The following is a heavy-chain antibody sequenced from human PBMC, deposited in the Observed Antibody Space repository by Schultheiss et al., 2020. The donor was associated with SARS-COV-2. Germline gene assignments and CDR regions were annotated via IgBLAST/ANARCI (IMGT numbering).Heavy chain of an antibody. CDR3: AHEGRYPAVNDAFDI. D-gene: IGHD3-16*02. Sequence: TLSLTCTVSGGSISSSSYYWGWIRQPPGKALEWLALIDWDDDKYYSTSLKTSLTITKDTSKNQVVLTMTNMDPVDTATYYCAHEGRYPAVNDAFDIWGQGTMVTVSS. CDR1: GGSISSSSYY. V-gene: IGHV2-70*12. J-gene: IGHJ3*02. CDR2: IDWDDDK.